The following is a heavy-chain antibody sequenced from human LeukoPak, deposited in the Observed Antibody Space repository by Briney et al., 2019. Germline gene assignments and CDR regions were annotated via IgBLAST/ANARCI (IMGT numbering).Heavy chain of an antibody. Sequence: SETLSLTCTVSGYSISSGYYWGWIRQPPGKGLEWIGTIHYSGSTYYNPSLKSRVTISVDTSKNQFSLKLSSVTAADTAVYYCARDRGNYGSGSGFDYWGQGNLVTVSS. CDR1: GYSISSGYY. CDR2: IHYSGST. D-gene: IGHD3-10*01. V-gene: IGHV4-38-2*02. CDR3: ARDRGNYGSGSGFDY. J-gene: IGHJ4*02.